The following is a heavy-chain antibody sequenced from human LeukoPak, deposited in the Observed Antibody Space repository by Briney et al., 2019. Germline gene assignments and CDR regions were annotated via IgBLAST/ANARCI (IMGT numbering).Heavy chain of an antibody. V-gene: IGHV3-7*03. CDR3: VRDSGSTTVLIDDAFDL. D-gene: IGHD4-23*01. Sequence: GGSLRLSCAASGFTFSSYWMSWVRQAPGKGLEWVANIKQDGSEKYYVDSVKGRFTISRDNAKSSLYLQMNSLRPEDTALYYCVRDSGSTTVLIDDAFDLWGQGTMVTVSS. CDR1: GFTFSSYW. CDR2: IKQDGSEK. J-gene: IGHJ3*01.